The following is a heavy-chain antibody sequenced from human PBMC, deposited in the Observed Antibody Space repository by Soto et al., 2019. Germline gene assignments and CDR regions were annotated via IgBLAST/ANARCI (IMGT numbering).Heavy chain of an antibody. CDR1: GFTFSEYS. CDR2: ISSDGDIT. CDR3: VKVSTFYDILTGYYSPNFFHX. J-gene: IGHJ5*02. D-gene: IGHD3-9*01. V-gene: IGHV3-64D*06. Sequence: GGSLRLSCSASGFTFSEYSMHWVRQAPGPGLQYVSTISSDGDITYYADSVKGRFTISRENSNNTLYLQMKSLIPEDTAVYYCVKVSTFYDILTGYYSPNFFHXWGQGTLLTVSX.